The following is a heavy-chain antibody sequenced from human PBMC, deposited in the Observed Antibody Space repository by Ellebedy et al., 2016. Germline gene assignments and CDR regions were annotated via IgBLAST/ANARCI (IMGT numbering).Heavy chain of an antibody. J-gene: IGHJ5*02. D-gene: IGHD3-10*01. CDR1: GYTFTSYD. CDR2: MNPNSGNT. V-gene: IGHV1-8*01. Sequence: ASVKVSCXASGYTFTSYDINWVRQATGQGLEWMGWMNPNSGNTGYAQKFQGRVTMTRNTSISTAYMELSSLRSEDTAVYYCASYYGSGSYHNWFDPWGQGTLVTVSS. CDR3: ASYYGSGSYHNWFDP.